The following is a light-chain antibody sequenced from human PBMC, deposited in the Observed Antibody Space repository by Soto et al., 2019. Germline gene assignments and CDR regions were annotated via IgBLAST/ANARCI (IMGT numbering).Light chain of an antibody. Sequence: DIQLTQSPSFLSAPVGDRVTITCRASQGISSYLAWYQQKPGKAPELLIYAASTLQAGVPSRFSGSGSGTGFTLTISSLQPEDVAAYYCQKYNSAPLTFGGGTKVDIK. V-gene: IGKV1-27*01. CDR3: QKYNSAPLT. J-gene: IGKJ4*01. CDR2: AAS. CDR1: QGISSY.